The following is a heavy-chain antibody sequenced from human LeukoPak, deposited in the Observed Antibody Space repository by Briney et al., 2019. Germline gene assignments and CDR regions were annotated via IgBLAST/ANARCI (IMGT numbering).Heavy chain of an antibody. V-gene: IGHV4-34*01. CDR3: ANIGYCSGGSCYRYGMDV. D-gene: IGHD2-15*01. Sequence: SETLSLTCAVYGGSFSGYYWSWLRQPPGKGLEWIGEINHSGSTNYNPSLKSRVTISVDTSKNQFSLKLSSVTAADTAVYYCANIGYCSGGSCYRYGMDVWGKGTTVTVSS. CDR1: GGSFSGYY. CDR2: INHSGST. J-gene: IGHJ6*04.